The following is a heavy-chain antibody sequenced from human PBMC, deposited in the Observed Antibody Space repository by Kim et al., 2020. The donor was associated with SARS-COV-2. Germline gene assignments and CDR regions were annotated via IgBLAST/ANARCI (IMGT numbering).Heavy chain of an antibody. V-gene: IGHV3-53*01. CDR3: GRDRWSSTTEKYYYYGMDV. CDR2: IYSGGST. CDR1: GFTVSSNY. J-gene: IGHJ6*01. Sequence: GGSLRLSCAASGFTVSSNYMSWVRQAPGKGLEWVSVIYSGGSTYYADSVKGRFTISRDNSNNTLYLQKNSLRAEDTAAYYCGRDRWSSTTEKYYYYGMDV. D-gene: IGHD2-2*01.